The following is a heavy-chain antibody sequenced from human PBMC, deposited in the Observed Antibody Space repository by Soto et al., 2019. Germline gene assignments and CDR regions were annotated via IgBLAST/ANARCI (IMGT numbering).Heavy chain of an antibody. CDR3: AALGVNFDH. V-gene: IGHV1-58*01. Sequence: ASVKVSCKASGFTFTSSSGQWVRLARGQRLEGIGLIGVGSGNRHYAQKFQERVTITRDMSTNTAYLELSSLRYQDTAVYYCAALGVNFDHWGQGNMVTAPQ. CDR1: GFTFTSSS. J-gene: IGHJ4*02. D-gene: IGHD2-8*01. CDR2: IGVGSGNR.